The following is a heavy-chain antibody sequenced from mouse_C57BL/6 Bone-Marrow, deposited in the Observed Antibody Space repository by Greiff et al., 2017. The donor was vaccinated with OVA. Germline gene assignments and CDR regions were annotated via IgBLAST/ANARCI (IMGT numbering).Heavy chain of an antibody. V-gene: IGHV1-66*01. D-gene: IGHD2-1*01. CDR3: ARWGIYYGPYFDY. CDR2: IYPGSGNT. CDR1: GYSFTSYY. Sequence: QVQLQQSGPELVKPGASVKISCKASGYSFTSYYIPWVKQRPGQGLEWIGWIYPGSGNTKYNEKFKGKATLTADTASSTAYMQLSSLTSEDSAVYYCARWGIYYGPYFDYWGQGTTLTVSS. J-gene: IGHJ2*01.